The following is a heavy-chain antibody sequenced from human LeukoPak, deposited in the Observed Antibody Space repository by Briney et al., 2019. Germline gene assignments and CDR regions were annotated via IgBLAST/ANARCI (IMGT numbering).Heavy chain of an antibody. CDR3: ARDEGYCSGGSCYENWFDP. V-gene: IGHV3-21*01. CDR1: GFTFSNAW. Sequence: GGSLRLSCAASGFTFSNAWMNWVRQAPGKGLEWVSSISSSSSYIYYADSVKGRFTISRDNAKNSLYLQMNSLRAEDTAMYYCARDEGYCSGGSCYENWFDPWGQGTLVTVSS. CDR2: ISSSSSYI. D-gene: IGHD2-15*01. J-gene: IGHJ5*02.